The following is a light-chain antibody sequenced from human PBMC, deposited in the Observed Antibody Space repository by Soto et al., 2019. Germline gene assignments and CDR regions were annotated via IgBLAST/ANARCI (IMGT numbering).Light chain of an antibody. Sequence: QSVLTQPPSASGSPGQSVTISCTGTSSDVGSYDRVSWYQQPPGKAPKLIIYEVNKRPSGVPDRFSGSKSGNTASLTVSGLQADDDADYYCCSYAGGYRRWVFGGGTKLTVL. CDR1: SSDVGSYDR. J-gene: IGLJ3*02. CDR3: CSYAGGYRRWV. V-gene: IGLV2-8*01. CDR2: EVN.